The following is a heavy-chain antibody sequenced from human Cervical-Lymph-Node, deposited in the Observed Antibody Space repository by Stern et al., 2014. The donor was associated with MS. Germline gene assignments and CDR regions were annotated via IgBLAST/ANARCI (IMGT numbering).Heavy chain of an antibody. J-gene: IGHJ4*02. V-gene: IGHV4-59*01. Sequence: QVQLQESGPGLVKPSETLSLTCTVSGGSISSYYWSWIRQPPGKGLEWIGYIYYSGSTNYNPSLKSRVTISVDTSKNQFSLKLSSVTAADTAVYYCARAPTAHSSVDYWGQGTLVTVSS. CDR2: IYYSGST. CDR1: GGSISSYY. CDR3: ARAPTAHSSVDY. D-gene: IGHD2-21*02.